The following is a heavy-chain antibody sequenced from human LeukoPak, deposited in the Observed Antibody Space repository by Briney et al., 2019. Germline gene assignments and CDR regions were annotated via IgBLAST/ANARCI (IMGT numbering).Heavy chain of an antibody. V-gene: IGHV5-51*01. D-gene: IGHD3-3*01. CDR2: SYPGYSDT. CDR3: ARLRAFGVFQY. J-gene: IGHJ4*02. Sequence: GGPLQICSKGSGSFFTSCWIGWVRPLPGKGLEWMGISYPGYSDTRYSPSFQGQVTISADKSIRTAYLQWSSLKASDTAMYYCARLRAFGVFQYWGQGTLVTVSS. CDR1: GSFFTSCW.